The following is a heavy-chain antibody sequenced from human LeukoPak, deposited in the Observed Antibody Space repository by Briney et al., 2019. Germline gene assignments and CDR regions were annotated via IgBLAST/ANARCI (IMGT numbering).Heavy chain of an antibody. CDR2: INSDGSSA. J-gene: IGHJ4*02. CDR3: ARGGVGCFDY. D-gene: IGHD6-19*01. V-gene: IGHV3-74*01. Sequence: GGSLRLSCAASGFTFTTYWIHWVRQAPGKGLGWVSHINSDGSSATYADSVKGRLTISRDNAKNTVYLQVNSLRAEDTAVYYCARGGVGCFDYWGQGALVTVSS. CDR1: GFTFTTYW.